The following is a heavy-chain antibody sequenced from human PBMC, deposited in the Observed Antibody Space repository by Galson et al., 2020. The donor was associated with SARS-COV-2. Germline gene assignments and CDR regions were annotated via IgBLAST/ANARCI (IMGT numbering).Heavy chain of an antibody. D-gene: IGHD5-12*01. CDR2: IYYSGTT. CDR1: GGSFSSGGYA. J-gene: IGHJ4*02. CDR3: ARFANLAIDN. V-gene: IGHV4-39*01. Sequence: ETSETLSLTCSVSGGSFSSGGYAWGWVRQPPGKGLEWIGSIYYSGTTYYNPSLKSRVTLSLDTSKRQFSLKLSFVTAADTAVFYCARFANLAIDNWGQGTPVTVSS.